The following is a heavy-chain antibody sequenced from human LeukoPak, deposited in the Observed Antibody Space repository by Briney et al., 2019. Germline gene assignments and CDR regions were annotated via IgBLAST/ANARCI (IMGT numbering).Heavy chain of an antibody. D-gene: IGHD2-15*01. CDR1: GGSINNYY. CDR2: IYTRGST. J-gene: IGHJ3*02. CDR3: ARGRYCSADICSGGDAFDI. V-gene: IGHV4-4*07. Sequence: PSETLSLTCTVAGGSINNYYWSWIRQPAGKGLEWIGRIYTRGSTNYNPSLKSRVTMSVDTSKNQFSLKLSSVTAADTAVYYCARGRYCSADICSGGDAFDIWGQGTMVSVSS.